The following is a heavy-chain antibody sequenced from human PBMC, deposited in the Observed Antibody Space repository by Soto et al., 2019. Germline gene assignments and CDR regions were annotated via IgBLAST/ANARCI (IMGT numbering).Heavy chain of an antibody. J-gene: IGHJ6*02. V-gene: IGHV4-59*01. D-gene: IGHD6-25*01. CDR1: AGFLRPYL. CDR2: IYYSGST. Sequence: DKLSLTCTVSAGFLRPYLWRLIRQPPGKGLEWIGYIYYSGSTNYNPSLKSRVTISVDTSKNQFSLKLSSVTAADTAVYYCATYSSGGRPYYYYYGVDVWGQGTTVT. CDR3: ATYSSGGRPYYYYYGVDV.